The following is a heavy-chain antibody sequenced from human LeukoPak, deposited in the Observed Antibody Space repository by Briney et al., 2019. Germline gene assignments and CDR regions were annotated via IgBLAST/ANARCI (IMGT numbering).Heavy chain of an antibody. Sequence: GGSLRLSCAASGFTFSSYSMNWVRQAPGKGLEWVSYISSSSSTIYYADSVKGRFTISRDNAKNSLYLQMNSLRAEDTAVYYCARVQTEWLVRGDAFDIWGQGTMVTVSS. CDR1: GFTFSSYS. D-gene: IGHD6-19*01. V-gene: IGHV3-48*01. J-gene: IGHJ3*02. CDR3: ARVQTEWLVRGDAFDI. CDR2: ISSSSSTI.